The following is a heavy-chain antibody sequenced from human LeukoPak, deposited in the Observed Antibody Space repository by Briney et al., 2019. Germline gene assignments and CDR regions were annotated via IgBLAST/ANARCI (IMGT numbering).Heavy chain of an antibody. V-gene: IGHV3-23*01. CDR2: VSGSGGST. Sequence: GGSLRLSCAASGFTFSSFAMSWVRQAPGKGLEWVSAVSGSGGSTYYADSVKGRFTISRDNSKNTLYLKMNSLRAEDTAVYYCAKGYCSSTSCFNDYWGQGTLVTVSS. CDR1: GFTFSSFA. J-gene: IGHJ4*02. CDR3: AKGYCSSTSCFNDY. D-gene: IGHD2-2*01.